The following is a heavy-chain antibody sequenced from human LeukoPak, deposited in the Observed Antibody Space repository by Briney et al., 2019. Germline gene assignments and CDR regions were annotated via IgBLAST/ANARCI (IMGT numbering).Heavy chain of an antibody. CDR3: ARVLVEMATIRTFDI. D-gene: IGHD5-24*01. V-gene: IGHV4-59*01. J-gene: IGHJ3*02. CDR2: IYYNGST. CDR1: GGSISSYY. Sequence: SETLSLTCTVSGGSISSYYWSWIRQPPGKGLEWIGYIYYNGSTNYNPSLKSRVTISVDTSKNQFSLKLSSVTAADTAVYYCARVLVEMATIRTFDIWGQGTMVTVSS.